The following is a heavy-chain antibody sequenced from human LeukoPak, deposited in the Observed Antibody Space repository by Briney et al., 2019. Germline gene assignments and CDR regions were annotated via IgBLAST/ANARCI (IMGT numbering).Heavy chain of an antibody. Sequence: PGGSLRLSCAASGFTFSNYAMSWVRQAPGKGLEWVSTISGGGGTTYDADSVKGRFTISRDNSKNTLYLQMSSLRAEDMAVYYCGGFGVSTGVEYWGQGTLVTVSS. CDR1: GFTFSNYA. CDR3: GGFGVSTGVEY. D-gene: IGHD2-8*02. J-gene: IGHJ4*02. V-gene: IGHV3-23*01. CDR2: ISGGGGTT.